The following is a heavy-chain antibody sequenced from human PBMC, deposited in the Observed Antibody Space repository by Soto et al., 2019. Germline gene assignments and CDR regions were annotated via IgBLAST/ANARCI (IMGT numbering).Heavy chain of an antibody. CDR3: ARTMTTSGWFDP. V-gene: IGHV4-30-2*01. J-gene: IGHJ5*02. CDR1: CGPITSGGYS. CDR2: IYHSGGT. D-gene: IGHD4-17*01. Sequence: SETLSLTCAVSCGPITSGGYSWSWIRQPPGKGLEWIGYIYHSGGTYYNPSLKSRVTLSIDRTKKQFSLKLKSVTAADTAVYFCARTMTTSGWFDPWGQGTLVTVSS.